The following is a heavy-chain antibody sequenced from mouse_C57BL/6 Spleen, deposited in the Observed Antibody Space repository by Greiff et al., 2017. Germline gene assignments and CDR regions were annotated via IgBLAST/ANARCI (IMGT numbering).Heavy chain of an antibody. J-gene: IGHJ2*01. D-gene: IGHD2-4*01. Sequence: VQLQQSGAELVKPGASVKLSCTASGFNINDYYMHWVKQRTEQGLEWIGTIDPEDGETNYAPKFQGKATITEDTSSNTAYLQLRSLTSADTAVYYCSRSLYYDYSYYFDYWGQGTTLTVSS. V-gene: IGHV14-2*01. CDR1: GFNINDYY. CDR2: IDPEDGET. CDR3: SRSLYYDYSYYFDY.